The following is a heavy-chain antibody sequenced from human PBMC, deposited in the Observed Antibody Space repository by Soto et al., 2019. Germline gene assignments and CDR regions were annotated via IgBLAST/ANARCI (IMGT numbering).Heavy chain of an antibody. J-gene: IGHJ4*02. D-gene: IGHD6-19*01. Sequence: ESGGGVVQPGRSLRLSCAASGFTFSSYAMHWVRQAPGKGLEWVAVISYDGSNKYYADSVKGRFTISRDNSKNTLYLQMNSLRAEDTAVYYCARGRGKWLVGRYFDYWGQGTLVTVSS. V-gene: IGHV3-30-3*01. CDR2: ISYDGSNK. CDR1: GFTFSSYA. CDR3: ARGRGKWLVGRYFDY.